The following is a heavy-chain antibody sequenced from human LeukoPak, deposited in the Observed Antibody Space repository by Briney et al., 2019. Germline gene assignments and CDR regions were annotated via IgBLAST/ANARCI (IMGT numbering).Heavy chain of an antibody. D-gene: IGHD3-9*01. CDR1: VYTFTSYY. Sequence: ASVKVSFKASVYTFTSYYMHWVRQAPGQGLEWMGIINPSGGSTSYAEKFQGRVTMTRDTSTSTVYMELSSLRSEDTALYYCARRQFPSMTRFSFDYWGQGTLVTVSS. J-gene: IGHJ4*02. V-gene: IGHV1-46*01. CDR2: INPSGGST. CDR3: ARRQFPSMTRFSFDY.